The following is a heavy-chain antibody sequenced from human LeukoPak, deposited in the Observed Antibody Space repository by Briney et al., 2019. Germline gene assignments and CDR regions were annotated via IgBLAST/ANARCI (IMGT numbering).Heavy chain of an antibody. CDR2: INPNNGGT. CDR3: AREVDYYDTSDYFPLGY. D-gene: IGHD3-22*01. J-gene: IGHJ4*02. Sequence: ASVKVSCKASGYTFTSYGISWVRQAPGQGLEWMGWINPNNGGTNYAQKFQGRVTMTRDTFISTACMELSRLRSDDTAVYYCAREVDYYDTSDYFPLGYWGQGTLVTVSS. CDR1: GYTFTSYG. V-gene: IGHV1-2*02.